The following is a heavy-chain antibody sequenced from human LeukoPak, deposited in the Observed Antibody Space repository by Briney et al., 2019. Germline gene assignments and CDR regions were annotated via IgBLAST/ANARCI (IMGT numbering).Heavy chain of an antibody. Sequence: GGSLRLSCAASGFTFSSYWMSWVRQAPGKGLEWVANIKQDGSEKYYVDSVKGRFTISRDNAMNSLYLQMNSLRAKDTAVYYCASGYSYGPSDYWGQGTLVTVSS. V-gene: IGHV3-7*01. CDR2: IKQDGSEK. D-gene: IGHD5-18*01. CDR1: GFTFSSYW. J-gene: IGHJ4*02. CDR3: ASGYSYGPSDY.